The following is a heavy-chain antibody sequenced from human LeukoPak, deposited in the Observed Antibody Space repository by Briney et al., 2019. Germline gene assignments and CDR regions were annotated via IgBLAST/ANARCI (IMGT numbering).Heavy chain of an antibody. V-gene: IGHV4-34*01. CDR1: GGSFSGYY. Sequence: PSETLSLTCDVYGGSFSGYYWSWIRQPPGKGLEWIGEINHSGSTNRKPSLKSRVTISVDTSKNQFSLKLSSVTAADTAVYCCARGGSGSYYLLFGYWGQGTLVTVSS. CDR2: INHSGST. CDR3: ARGGSGSYYLLFGY. D-gene: IGHD3-10*01. J-gene: IGHJ4*02.